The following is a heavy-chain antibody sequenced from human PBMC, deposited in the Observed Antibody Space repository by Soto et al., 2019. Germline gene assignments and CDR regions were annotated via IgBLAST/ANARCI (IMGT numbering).Heavy chain of an antibody. V-gene: IGHV1-3*01. CDR2: INAGNGNT. CDR1: GYTFTSYA. Sequence: QVQLVQSGAEVKKPGASVKVSCKASGYTFTSYAMHWVRQAPEQRLEWMGWINAGNGNTKYSQKFQGRVTITRDTSASTAYMELSSLRSEDTAVYYCARVAGWTSYFDYWGQGTLVTVSS. CDR3: ARVAGWTSYFDY. J-gene: IGHJ4*02. D-gene: IGHD6-19*01.